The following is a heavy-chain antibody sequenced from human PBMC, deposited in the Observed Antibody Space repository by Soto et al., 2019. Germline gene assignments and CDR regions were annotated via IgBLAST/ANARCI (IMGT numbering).Heavy chain of an antibody. D-gene: IGHD3-10*01. CDR1: GGSISSGGYY. J-gene: IGHJ6*02. V-gene: IGHV4-31*03. Sequence: QVQLQESGPGLVKPSQTLSLTCTVSGGSISSGGYYWSWIRQHPGKGLAWIGYIYYSGSTYYNPPIKSRVTISVDTSKNQFSLKLSSVTAADTAVYYCARERGSLWVGELSGMDVWGQGTTVTVSS. CDR3: ARERGSLWVGELSGMDV. CDR2: IYYSGST.